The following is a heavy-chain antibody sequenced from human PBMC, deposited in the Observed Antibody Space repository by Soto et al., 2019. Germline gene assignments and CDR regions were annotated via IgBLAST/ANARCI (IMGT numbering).Heavy chain of an antibody. D-gene: IGHD2-15*01. CDR3: ARVEYCSGGSCYWEYYFDY. CDR1: GGTFSSYA. J-gene: IGHJ4*02. CDR2: IIPIFGTA. V-gene: IGHV1-69*13. Sequence: SVKVSCKASGGTFSSYAISWVRQAPGQGLEWMGGIIPIFGTANYAQKFQGRVTITADESTSTAYMELSRLRSEDTAVYYCARVEYCSGGSCYWEYYFDYCGQRTLIPVSS.